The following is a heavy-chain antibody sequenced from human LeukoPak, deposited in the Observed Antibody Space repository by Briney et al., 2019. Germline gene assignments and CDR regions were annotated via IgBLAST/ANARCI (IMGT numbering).Heavy chain of an antibody. V-gene: IGHV1-2*02. CDR3: ARDPFQGSRPYYYYGMDV. Sequence: ASVKVSCKASGYTFTGYYMHWVRQAPGQGLEWMGWINPNSGGTNYAQKFQGRVTMTRDTSISTAYMELSRLRSDDTAVYYCARDPFQGSRPYYYYGMDVWGQGTTATVSS. D-gene: IGHD6-6*01. CDR2: INPNSGGT. CDR1: GYTFTGYY. J-gene: IGHJ6*02.